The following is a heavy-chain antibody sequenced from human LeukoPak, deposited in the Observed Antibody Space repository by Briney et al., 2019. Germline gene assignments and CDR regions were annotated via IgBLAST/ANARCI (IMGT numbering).Heavy chain of an antibody. V-gene: IGHV3-53*01. CDR1: GFTVSSNY. D-gene: IGHD6-19*01. CDR2: IYSGGST. CDR3: ARDRSGSSGWYDAFDI. J-gene: IGHJ3*02. Sequence: AGGSLRLSCAASGFTVSSNYMSWVRQAPGKGLEWVSVIYSGGSTYYADSMKGRFTISRDNSKNTLYLQMNGLRAEDTAVYYCARDRSGSSGWYDAFDIWGQGTMVTVSS.